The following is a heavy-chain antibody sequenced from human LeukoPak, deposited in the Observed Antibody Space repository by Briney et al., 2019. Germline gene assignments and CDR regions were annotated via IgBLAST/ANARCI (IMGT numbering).Heavy chain of an antibody. V-gene: IGHV1-2*02. CDR2: INPKSGGT. CDR1: GYTFTGYY. D-gene: IGHD1-26*01. CDR3: SRSIVGATPIDY. J-gene: IGHJ4*02. Sequence: ASVKVSCKVYGYTFTGYYLHWVRQAPGQGLEWMGWINPKSGGTNYAQKFQDRVTMTRDTSISTAYMELTRLRSDDSAVYYCSRSIVGATPIDYWGQGTLVTVSS.